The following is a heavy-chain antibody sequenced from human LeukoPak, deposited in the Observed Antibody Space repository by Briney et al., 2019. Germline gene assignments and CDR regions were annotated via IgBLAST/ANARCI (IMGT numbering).Heavy chain of an antibody. CDR1: GFTFSSYW. CDR3: ARDTITFGGVIVIGDYFDY. CDR2: IKQDGSEK. J-gene: IGHJ4*02. D-gene: IGHD3-16*02. Sequence: PGGSLRLSCAASGFTFSSYWMSWVRQAPGKGLEWVANIKQDGSEKYYVDSVKGRFTISRDNAKNSLYLQMNSLRAEDTAVYYCARDTITFGGVIVIGDYFDYWGQGTLVTVSS. V-gene: IGHV3-7*03.